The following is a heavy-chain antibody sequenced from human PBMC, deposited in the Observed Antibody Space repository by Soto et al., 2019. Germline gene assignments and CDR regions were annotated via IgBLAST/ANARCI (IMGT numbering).Heavy chain of an antibody. D-gene: IGHD3-3*01. CDR1: GGSISSYY. CDR3: ARHLLIDFWSGSQTGDAFDI. Sequence: SETLSLTCTVSGGSISSYYWSWIRQPPGKGLEWIGYIYYSGSTNYNPSLKSRVTISVDTSKNQFSLKLSSVTAADTAVYYCARHLLIDFWSGSQTGDAFDIWGQGTMVTVSS. V-gene: IGHV4-59*08. CDR2: IYYSGST. J-gene: IGHJ3*02.